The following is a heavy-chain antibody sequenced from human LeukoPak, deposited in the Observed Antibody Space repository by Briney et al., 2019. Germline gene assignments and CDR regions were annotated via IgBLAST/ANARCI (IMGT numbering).Heavy chain of an antibody. CDR1: GFTFSNYW. CDR3: AAKRGDY. J-gene: IGHJ4*02. D-gene: IGHD4/OR15-4a*01. Sequence: GGSLRLSCAASGFTFSNYWMSWVRQAPGKGLEWVANMNLDGSEKYYVDSVKGRFTISRVNAQNSLFLQMNSLRAEDTAVYYCAAKRGDYWGQGTLVTVSS. CDR2: MNLDGSEK. V-gene: IGHV3-7*01.